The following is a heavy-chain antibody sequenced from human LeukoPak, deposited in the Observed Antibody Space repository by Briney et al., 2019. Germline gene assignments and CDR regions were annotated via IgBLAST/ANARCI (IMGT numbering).Heavy chain of an antibody. CDR1: GGSISSGDYY. CDR3: ARGGCSGGSCYPFLDAFDI. D-gene: IGHD2-15*01. J-gene: IGHJ3*02. CDR2: IYYSGST. Sequence: SETLSLTCTVSGGSISSGDYYWSWIRQPPGKGLEWIGYIYYSGSTYYNPSLKSRVTISVDTSKNQFSLKLSSVTAADTAVYYCARGGCSGGSCYPFLDAFDIWGQGTMVTASS. V-gene: IGHV4-30-4*08.